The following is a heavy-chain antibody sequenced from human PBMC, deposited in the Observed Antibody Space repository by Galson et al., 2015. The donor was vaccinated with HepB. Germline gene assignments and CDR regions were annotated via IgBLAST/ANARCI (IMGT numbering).Heavy chain of an antibody. V-gene: IGHV5-51*01. J-gene: IGHJ4*02. D-gene: IGHD3-22*01. CDR2: IYPGDSDT. CDR3: ARRGSIVVLKEGIDY. CDR1: GYSFNTYW. Sequence: QSGAEVKKPGDSLKISCKGSGYSFNTYWIVCVRQMPGKGLEWMGIIYPGDSDTRYSPSFQGQVTISVDKSISTAYLQWSSLKASDTAIYYCARRGSIVVLKEGIDYWGQGTPVTVSS.